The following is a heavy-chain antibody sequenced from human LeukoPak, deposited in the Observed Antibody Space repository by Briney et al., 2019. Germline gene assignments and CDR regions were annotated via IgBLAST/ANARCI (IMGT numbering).Heavy chain of an antibody. CDR3: ARGNRKIAVDI. CDR1: GYTFTNYA. CDR2: INTNTGNP. Sequence: GASVKVSCKASGYTFTNYAMNWVRQAPGQGLEWMGWINTNTGNPTYAQGFAGRFVFSLDTSVSTAYLQISSLKAEDTAVYYCARGNRKIAVDIWGQGTLVTVSS. D-gene: IGHD6-19*01. V-gene: IGHV7-4-1*02. J-gene: IGHJ4*02.